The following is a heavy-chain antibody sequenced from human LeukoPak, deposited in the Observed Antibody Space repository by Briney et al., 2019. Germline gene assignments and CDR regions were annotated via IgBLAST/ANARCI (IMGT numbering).Heavy chain of an antibody. CDR1: GGSFSGYY. CDR3: ARGYPRFTIFGVVIVPDFDY. Sequence: SETLSLICAAYGGSFSGYYWSWIRQPPGKGLEWIGEINHSESTNYNPSLKSRVTISVDTSKNQFSLKLSSVTAADTAVYYCARGYPRFTIFGVVIVPDFDYWGQGTLVTVSS. CDR2: INHSEST. D-gene: IGHD3-3*01. V-gene: IGHV4-34*01. J-gene: IGHJ4*02.